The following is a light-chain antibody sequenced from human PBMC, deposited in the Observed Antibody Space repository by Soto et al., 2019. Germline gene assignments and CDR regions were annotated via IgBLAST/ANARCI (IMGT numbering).Light chain of an antibody. Sequence: QSALTQPASVSGSPGQSITISCTGTSSDVGGSDFVSWHQQHPGKAPKLMIYDVSKWPSGVSNRFSGSKSGNTASLTISGLQAEDEADYYCSSYTSATYWVFGGGTKLTVL. CDR2: DVS. CDR1: SSDVGGSDF. CDR3: SSYTSATYWV. J-gene: IGLJ3*02. V-gene: IGLV2-14*01.